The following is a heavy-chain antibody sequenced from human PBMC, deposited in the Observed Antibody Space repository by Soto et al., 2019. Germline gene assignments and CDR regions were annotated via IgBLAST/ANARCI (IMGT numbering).Heavy chain of an antibody. J-gene: IGHJ6*03. CDR3: AKDGLYDILTGIKGECYMDV. Sequence: PGGSLRLSCAASGFTFSSYAMSWVRQAPGKGLEWVSAISGSGGSTYYADSVKGRFTISRDNSKNTLYLQMNSLRAEDTAVYYCAKDGLYDILTGIKGECYMDVWGKGTTVTVSS. V-gene: IGHV3-23*01. CDR2: ISGSGGST. D-gene: IGHD3-9*01. CDR1: GFTFSSYA.